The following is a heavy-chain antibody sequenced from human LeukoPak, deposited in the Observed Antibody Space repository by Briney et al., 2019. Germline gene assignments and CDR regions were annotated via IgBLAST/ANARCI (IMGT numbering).Heavy chain of an antibody. CDR1: GGSVSSGSYY. D-gene: IGHD1-7*01. CDR2: IYYSGST. CDR3: ARVPGGGTAAN. J-gene: IGHJ3*01. Sequence: PSETLSLTCTGSGGSVSSGSYYWSWIRQLPGKGLEWIGYIYYSGSTNYNPSLKSRVTISVDMSKNQFSLRLSSVTTADTAVYYCARVPGGGTAANWGQGTMVTVSS. V-gene: IGHV4-61*01.